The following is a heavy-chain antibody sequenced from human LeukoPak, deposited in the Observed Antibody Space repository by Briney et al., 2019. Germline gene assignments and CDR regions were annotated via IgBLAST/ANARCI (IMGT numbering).Heavy chain of an antibody. J-gene: IGHJ4*02. CDR1: GLTFSSYA. V-gene: IGHV3-23*01. CDR2: ISGSGGST. Sequence: GGSLRLSCAASGLTFSSYAMSWVRQAPGKGLEWVSAISGSGGSTYYADSVKGRFTISRDNSKNTLYLQMNSLRAGDTAVYYCAKDRREWLSGFDYWGQGTLVTVSS. D-gene: IGHD3-3*01. CDR3: AKDRREWLSGFDY.